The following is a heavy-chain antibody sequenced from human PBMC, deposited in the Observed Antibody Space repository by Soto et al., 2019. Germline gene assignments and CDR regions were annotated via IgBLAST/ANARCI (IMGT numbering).Heavy chain of an antibody. CDR2: IIPIFGTA. J-gene: IGHJ4*02. D-gene: IGHD2-21*02. CDR3: ARGGHVVVVTAALDY. V-gene: IGHV1-69*13. Sequence: GASVKVSCKASGGTFSSYAISWVRQAPGQGLEWMGGIIPIFGTANYAQKFQGRVTITADESTSTAYMELTSLTSDDTAIYYCARGGHVVVVTAALDYWGQGTLVTDSS. CDR1: GGTFSSYA.